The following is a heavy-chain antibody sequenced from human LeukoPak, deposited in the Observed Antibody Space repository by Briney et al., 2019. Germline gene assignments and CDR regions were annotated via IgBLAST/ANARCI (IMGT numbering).Heavy chain of an antibody. CDR2: FDPEDGET. CDR3: ATAANNIGATTAYYYYYMDV. Sequence: GASVKVSCKVSGYTLTELSMHWVRQAPGKGLEWMGGFDPEDGETIYAQKFQGRVTMTEDTSTDTAYMELSSLRSEDTAVYYCATAANNIGATTAYYYYYMDVWGKGTTVTVSS. CDR1: GYTLTELS. J-gene: IGHJ6*03. V-gene: IGHV1-24*01. D-gene: IGHD5-12*01.